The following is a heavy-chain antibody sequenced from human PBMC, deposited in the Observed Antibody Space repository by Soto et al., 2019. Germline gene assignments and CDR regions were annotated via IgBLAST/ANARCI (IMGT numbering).Heavy chain of an antibody. CDR3: AKDIGYSSSGWYFDL. CDR1: GFTFDDYA. D-gene: IGHD6-13*01. Sequence: EVQLVESGGGLVQPGRSLRLSCAASGFTFDDYAMHWVRQAPGKGLEWVSGISWNSGSIGYADSVKGRFTISRDNAKNSLYLQMNSLRAEDTALYYCAKDIGYSSSGWYFDLWGRGTLVTVSS. CDR2: ISWNSGSI. J-gene: IGHJ2*01. V-gene: IGHV3-9*01.